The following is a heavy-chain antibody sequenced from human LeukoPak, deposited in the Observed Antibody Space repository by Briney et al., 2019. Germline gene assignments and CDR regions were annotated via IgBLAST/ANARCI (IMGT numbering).Heavy chain of an antibody. CDR1: GYTFTSYD. CDR2: MNPNSGNT. V-gene: IGHV1-8*01. CDR3: ARGLSARVLWFGELLYYFDY. Sequence: RASVKVSCKASGYTFTSYDINWVRQATGQGLEWMGWMNPNSGNTGYAQKFQGRVTMTRNTSISTAYMGLSSLRSEDTAVYYCARGLSARVLWFGELLYYFDYWGQGTLVTVSS. D-gene: IGHD3-10*01. J-gene: IGHJ4*02.